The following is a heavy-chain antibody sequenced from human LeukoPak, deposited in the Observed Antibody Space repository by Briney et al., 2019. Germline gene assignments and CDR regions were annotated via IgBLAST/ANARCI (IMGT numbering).Heavy chain of an antibody. CDR2: IYSTGST. J-gene: IGHJ4*02. Sequence: PSETLSLTCTVSGGSISSYYWSWIRQPAGKGLEWIGRIYSTGSTNYNPSLKSRVTMSVDTSKNQFSLRLRSVTAADTAVYYCARGIRDGYNYDYWGQGTLVTVSS. CDR3: ARGIRDGYNYDY. V-gene: IGHV4-4*07. D-gene: IGHD5-24*01. CDR1: GGSISSYY.